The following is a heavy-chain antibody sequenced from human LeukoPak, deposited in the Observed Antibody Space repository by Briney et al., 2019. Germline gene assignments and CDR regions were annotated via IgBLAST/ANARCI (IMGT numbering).Heavy chain of an antibody. J-gene: IGHJ4*02. V-gene: IGHV3-74*01. CDR1: GFTFSNYW. CDR3: ARVSDWNFNY. D-gene: IGHD3/OR15-3a*01. CDR2: INSDGRST. Sequence: PRGSLRLSCAVSGFTFSNYWMHWVRQAPGKGLVWVARINSDGRSTNYGDSAKGRFTISRDNAKNTLYLQMNSLRAEDTAVYYCARVSDWNFNYWGQGTLVTVSS.